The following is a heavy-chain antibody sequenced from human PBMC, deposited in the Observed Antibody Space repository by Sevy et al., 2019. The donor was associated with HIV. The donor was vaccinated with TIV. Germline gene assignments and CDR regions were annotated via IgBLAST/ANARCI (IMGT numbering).Heavy chain of an antibody. CDR3: ARDQDYYDSSGYYPSDALDI. D-gene: IGHD3-22*01. Sequence: GGSLRLSCAASGFTVSSNYMSWVRQAPGKGLEWVSVIYSGGSTYYADSVKGRFTISRDNSKNTLYLQMNSLRAEDTAVYYCARDQDYYDSSGYYPSDALDIWGQGTMVTVSS. J-gene: IGHJ3*02. V-gene: IGHV3-66*01. CDR2: IYSGGST. CDR1: GFTVSSNY.